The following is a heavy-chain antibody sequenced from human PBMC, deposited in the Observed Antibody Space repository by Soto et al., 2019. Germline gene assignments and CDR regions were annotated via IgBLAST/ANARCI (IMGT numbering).Heavy chain of an antibody. V-gene: IGHV3-30-3*01. J-gene: IGHJ3*02. CDR1: GFTFSSYA. D-gene: IGHD3-10*01. CDR3: VRSITMVRGVFDAFDS. CDR2: ISYDGSNK. Sequence: QVQLVESGGGVVQPGRSLRLSCAASGFTFSSYAMHWVRQAPGKGLEWVAVISYDGSNKYYADSVKGRFTISRDNSKNTLYLQMNSLRAEDTAVYYCVRSITMVRGVFDAFDSWGQGTMVTASS.